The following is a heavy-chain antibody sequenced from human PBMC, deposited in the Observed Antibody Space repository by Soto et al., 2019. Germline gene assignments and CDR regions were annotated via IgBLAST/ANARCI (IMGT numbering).Heavy chain of an antibody. CDR1: GYTFNGYY. J-gene: IGHJ6*02. V-gene: IGHV1-2*02. CDR3: ARDIVVVPAAIHFYYGMDV. CDR2: INPNSGGT. Sequence: GPSVQISSKASGYTFNGYYMHWVRQAPGQGLEWMGWINPNSGGTNYAQKFQGRVTMTRDTSISTAYMELSRLRSDDTAVYYCARDIVVVPAAIHFYYGMDVWGQGTTVTVSS. D-gene: IGHD2-2*01.